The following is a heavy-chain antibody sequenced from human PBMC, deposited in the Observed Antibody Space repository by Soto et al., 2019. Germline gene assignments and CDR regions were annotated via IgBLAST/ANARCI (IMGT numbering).Heavy chain of an antibody. CDR2: ISYDGSNK. D-gene: IGHD3-22*01. CDR3: ARGVSGYYDSSGYTPVLLYFDY. J-gene: IGHJ4*02. Sequence: GGSLRLSCAASGFTFSSYAMHWVRQAPGKGLEWVAVISYDGSNKYYADSVKGRFTISRDNSKNTLYLQMNSLRAEDTAVYYCARGVSGYYDSSGYTPVLLYFDYWGQGALVTVSS. CDR1: GFTFSSYA. V-gene: IGHV3-30-3*01.